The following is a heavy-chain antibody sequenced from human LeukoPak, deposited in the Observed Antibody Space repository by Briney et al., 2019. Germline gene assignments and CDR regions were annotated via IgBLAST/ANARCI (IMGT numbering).Heavy chain of an antibody. CDR1: GFTFSSYA. CDR2: ISYDGSNK. J-gene: IGHJ4*02. CDR3: ATPITMVRGVTVDY. D-gene: IGHD3-10*01. Sequence: GGSLRLSCAASGFTFSSYAMHWVRQAPGKGLEWVAVISYDGSNKYYADSVKGRFNISRDNSKNTLYLQMNSLRAEDTVVYYCATPITMVRGVTVDYWGQGTLVTVSS. V-gene: IGHV3-30-3*01.